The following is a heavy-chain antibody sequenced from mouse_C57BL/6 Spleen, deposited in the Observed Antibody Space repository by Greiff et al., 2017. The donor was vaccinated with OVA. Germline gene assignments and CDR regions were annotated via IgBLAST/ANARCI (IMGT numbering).Heavy chain of an antibody. J-gene: IGHJ2*01. CDR3: ARGTDFDY. Sequence: VHVKQSGPVLVKPGASVKMSCKASGYTFTDYYMNWVKQSHGKSLEWIGVINPYNGGTSYNQKFKGKATLTVDKSSSTAYMELNSLTSEDSAVYYCARGTDFDYWGQGTTLTVSS. D-gene: IGHD3-3*01. CDR1: GYTFTDYY. V-gene: IGHV1-19*01. CDR2: INPYNGGT.